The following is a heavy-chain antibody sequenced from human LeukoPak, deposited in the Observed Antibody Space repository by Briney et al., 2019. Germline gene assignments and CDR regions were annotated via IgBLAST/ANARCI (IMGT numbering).Heavy chain of an antibody. CDR2: ISSSGSTI. J-gene: IGHJ4*02. V-gene: IGHV3-48*04. Sequence: PGGSLRLSCAASGFTFSSYSMNWVRQAPGKGLEWVSYISSSGSTIYYADSVKGRFTISRDNAKNSLYLQMNSLRAEDTAVYYCARELYSSSWTDGFDYWGQGTLVTVSS. CDR1: GFTFSSYS. CDR3: ARELYSSSWTDGFDY. D-gene: IGHD6-13*01.